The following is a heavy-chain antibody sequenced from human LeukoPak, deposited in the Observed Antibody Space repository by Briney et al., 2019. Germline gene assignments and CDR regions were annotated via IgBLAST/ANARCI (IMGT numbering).Heavy chain of an antibody. J-gene: IGHJ5*02. CDR3: ARTENYIPEDWFDP. CDR1: GGSISSNY. D-gene: IGHD5-24*01. CDR2: IYSSGST. V-gene: IGHV4-59*01. Sequence: SETLSLTCTVSGGSISSNYWSWIRQPPGKGLEWIGYIYSSGSTNYNPSLKGRVTMSLDTSKNEFSLKLSSVTAADTAVYYCARTENYIPEDWFDPWGQGTLVTVSS.